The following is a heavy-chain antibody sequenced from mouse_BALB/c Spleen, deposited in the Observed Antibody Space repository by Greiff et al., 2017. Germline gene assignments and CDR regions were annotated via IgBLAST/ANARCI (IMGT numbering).Heavy chain of an antibody. CDR2: IWGDGST. CDR3: ASHYGNYSAWFAY. Sequence: QVQLQQSGPGLVAPSQSLSITCTVSGFSLTGYGVNWVRQPPGKGLEWLGMIWGDGSTDYNSALKSRLSISKDNSKSQVFLKMNSLQTDDTARYYCASHYGNYSAWFAYWGQGTLVTVSA. D-gene: IGHD2-1*01. CDR1: GFSLTGYG. J-gene: IGHJ3*01. V-gene: IGHV2-6-7*01.